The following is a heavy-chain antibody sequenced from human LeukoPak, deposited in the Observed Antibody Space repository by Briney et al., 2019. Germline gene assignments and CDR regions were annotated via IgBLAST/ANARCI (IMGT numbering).Heavy chain of an antibody. CDR1: GYTFTSYD. V-gene: IGHV1-8*01. D-gene: IGHD4-11*01. J-gene: IGHJ6*02. CDR3: ARLVTNLDYYYYGMDV. Sequence: GASVKVSCKASGYTFTSYDINWVRQATGQGLERMGWMNPNSGNTGYAQKFQGRVTMTRNTSISTAYMELSSLRSEDTAVYYCARLVTNLDYYYYGMDVWGQGPTVTVSS. CDR2: MNPNSGNT.